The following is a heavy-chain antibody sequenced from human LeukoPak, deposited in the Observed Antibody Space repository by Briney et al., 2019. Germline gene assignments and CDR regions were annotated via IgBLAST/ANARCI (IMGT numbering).Heavy chain of an antibody. CDR1: VFTFSSYG. CDR3: AKVGCSSTSCYWTGWADAFDI. Sequence: GGSLRLSCAASVFTFSSYGISWVRQAPGKGLEWVSAISGSGGSTYYADSVTGRFTISRGNSKNTLYLQMNSLRAEDTAVYYCAKVGCSSTSCYWTGWADAFDIWGQGTMVTVSS. D-gene: IGHD2-2*01. J-gene: IGHJ3*02. V-gene: IGHV3-23*01. CDR2: ISGSGGST.